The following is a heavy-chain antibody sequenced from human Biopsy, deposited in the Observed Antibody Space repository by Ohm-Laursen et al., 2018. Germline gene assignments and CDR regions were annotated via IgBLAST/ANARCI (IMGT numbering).Heavy chain of an antibody. J-gene: IGHJ1*01. CDR3: ATKLTGYFHH. CDR2: ISPKSGDT. CDR1: GFSFTGYY. D-gene: IGHD3-9*01. Sequence: GASVKVSCKASGFSFTGYYIHWVRQAPGQGLEWMGWISPKSGDTNYAHKFQGNITMTRDTSMSTAYMEMSRLRCDDTAVYYCATKLTGYFHHWGQGTLVIVSS. V-gene: IGHV1-2*02.